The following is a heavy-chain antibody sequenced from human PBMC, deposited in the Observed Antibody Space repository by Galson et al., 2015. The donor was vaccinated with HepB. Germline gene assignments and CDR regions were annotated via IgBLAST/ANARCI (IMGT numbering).Heavy chain of an antibody. J-gene: IGHJ4*02. Sequence: LRLSCAASGFTFDDYGMSWVRQAPGKGLAWVSGINWNGGSTGYADSVKGRFTISRDNAKNSLYLQMNSLRAEDTALYYCARWRGQLVHGFDYWGQGTLVTVSS. CDR1: GFTFDDYG. D-gene: IGHD6-13*01. V-gene: IGHV3-20*04. CDR2: INWNGGST. CDR3: ARWRGQLVHGFDY.